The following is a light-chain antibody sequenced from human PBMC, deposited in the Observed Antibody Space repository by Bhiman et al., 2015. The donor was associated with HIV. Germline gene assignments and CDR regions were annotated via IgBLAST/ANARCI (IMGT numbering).Light chain of an antibody. CDR2: QDN. J-gene: IGLJ1*01. CDR1: KLGDRY. CDR3: AAWDDRLSGYV. Sequence: SYKFSQPPSVSVSPGQTASITCSGDKLGDRYAHWYQQKPGQSPVLVIYQDNKRPSGIPDRFSGSKSGTSASLAISGLRSEDEGDYYCAAWDDRLSGYVFATGTKVTVL. V-gene: IGLV3-1*01.